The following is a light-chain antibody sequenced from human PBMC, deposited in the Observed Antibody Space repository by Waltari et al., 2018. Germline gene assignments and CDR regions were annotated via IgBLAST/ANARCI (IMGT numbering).Light chain of an antibody. V-gene: IGLV2-8*01. CDR1: SSDLGGYDY. J-gene: IGLJ3*02. CDR2: DVS. Sequence: QSALTQPPSASGSPGPSVTISCTGTSSDLGGYDYVSWYQQHPGKAPKVLIYDVSKRPSGVPDRFSGSKSGHTASLTVSGLQAEDEADYYCSSYGGSNNLVFGGGTKLTVL. CDR3: SSYGGSNNLV.